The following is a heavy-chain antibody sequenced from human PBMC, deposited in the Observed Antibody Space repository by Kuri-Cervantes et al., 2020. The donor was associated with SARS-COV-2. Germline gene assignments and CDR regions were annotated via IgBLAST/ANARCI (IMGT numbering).Heavy chain of an antibody. Sequence: SCSVSGDSITNGVYYWSWIRQPPGKGLEWIGYIHHRGTTYATLTSRVSMSIDRSKNQFSLKLSSVTAADTAVYYCASHGAQQLVRYWGQGTLVTVSS. D-gene: IGHD6-6*01. CDR2: IHHRGTT. CDR3: ASHGAQQLVRY. CDR1: GDSITNGVYY. J-gene: IGHJ4*02. V-gene: IGHV4-30-2*01.